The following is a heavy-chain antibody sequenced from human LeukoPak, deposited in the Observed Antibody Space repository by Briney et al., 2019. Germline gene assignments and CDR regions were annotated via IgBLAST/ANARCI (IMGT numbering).Heavy chain of an antibody. CDR1: GFTFSSYA. V-gene: IGHV3-9*01. J-gene: IGHJ3*02. CDR2: ISWNSGSI. Sequence: GGSLRLSCAASGFTFSSYAMSWVRQAPGKGLEWVSGISWNSGSIGYADSVKGRFTISRDNAKNSLYLQMNSLRAEDTALYYCAKYSAGYAFDIWGQGTMVTVSS. CDR3: AKYSAGYAFDI. D-gene: IGHD6-19*01.